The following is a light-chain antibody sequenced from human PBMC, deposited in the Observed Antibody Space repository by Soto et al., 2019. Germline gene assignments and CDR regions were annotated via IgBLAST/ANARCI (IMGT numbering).Light chain of an antibody. J-gene: IGKJ2*01. CDR1: QSISGW. CDR2: DAS. Sequence: DIQMTQSPSTLSASVGDRVTITCRASQSISGWLAWYQQRPGKAPKVLIYDASKLESGVPSRFSGSGSGTEFTLTISSLQPDDFATYYCQRYDSFSMYTFGQGTEVDNK. CDR3: QRYDSFSMYT. V-gene: IGKV1-5*01.